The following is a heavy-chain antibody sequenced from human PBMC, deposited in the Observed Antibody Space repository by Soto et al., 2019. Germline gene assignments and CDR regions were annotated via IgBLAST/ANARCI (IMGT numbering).Heavy chain of an antibody. V-gene: IGHV4-59*01. D-gene: IGHD6-13*01. CDR1: GGSMTYYY. CDR3: ARGSPTAGHYLFYMDV. J-gene: IGHJ6*03. CDR2: IYYTGTP. Sequence: QVQLQESGPGLVKPSETLSLTCTVSGGSMTYYYWNWVRQTPGKGLECIAYIYYTGTPNYSPSLKCRVTISVDTSKNQFSLKLTSVTAADAAVYYCARGSPTAGHYLFYMDVWGKGTAVYVSS.